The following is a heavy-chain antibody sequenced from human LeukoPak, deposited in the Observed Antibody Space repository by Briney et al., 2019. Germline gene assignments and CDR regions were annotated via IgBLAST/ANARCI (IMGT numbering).Heavy chain of an antibody. J-gene: IGHJ6*02. CDR2: ISYDGSNK. CDR1: GFTFSSYG. Sequence: GGSLRLSCAASGFTFSSYGMHWVRQAPGKGLEGVAVISYDGSNKYYADSVKGRFTISRDNSKNTLYLQMNSLRAEDTAVYYCAKGTSCYMGGVCYYYGMDVWGQGTTVTVSS. V-gene: IGHV3-30*18. CDR3: AKGTSCYMGGVCYYYGMDV. D-gene: IGHD2-2*02.